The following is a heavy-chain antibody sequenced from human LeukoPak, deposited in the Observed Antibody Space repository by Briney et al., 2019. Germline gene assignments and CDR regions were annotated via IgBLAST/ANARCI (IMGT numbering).Heavy chain of an antibody. J-gene: IGHJ4*02. Sequence: GSLRLSCAASGFTFSSYGMHWVRQAPGKGLEWVAVIWYDGNNKYYADSVKGRFTISRDNSKNTLYLQMNSLRVEDTAVYYCARDGGTAMVTTFDHWGQGTLVTVSS. CDR2: IWYDGNNK. CDR3: ARDGGTAMVTTFDH. D-gene: IGHD4-17*01. V-gene: IGHV3-33*01. CDR1: GFTFSSYG.